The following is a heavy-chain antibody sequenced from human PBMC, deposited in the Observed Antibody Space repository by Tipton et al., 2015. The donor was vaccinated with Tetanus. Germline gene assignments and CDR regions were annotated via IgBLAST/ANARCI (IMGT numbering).Heavy chain of an antibody. CDR2: ISPFNENV. D-gene: IGHD3/OR15-3a*01. Sequence: QLVQSGAEVKKPGASVKVSCKASGYTFTHYGVNWVRQAPGQGLEWMGWISPFNENVNYAEKFQGRLTMTTDRSTATVYMDLRSLGSDDTAVYYCARGRGLGPHEYFEHWGQGTLVTASS. CDR3: ARGRGLGPHEYFEH. J-gene: IGHJ5*02. CDR1: GYTFTHYG. V-gene: IGHV1-18*01.